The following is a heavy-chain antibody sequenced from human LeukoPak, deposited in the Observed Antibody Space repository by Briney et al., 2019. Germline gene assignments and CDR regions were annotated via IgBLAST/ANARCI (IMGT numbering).Heavy chain of an antibody. D-gene: IGHD4-17*01. V-gene: IGHV3-23*01. J-gene: IGHJ4*02. CDR1: GFTFSSCA. CDR3: AKDYLGYGDYGWDY. Sequence: GGSLRLSCAASGFTFSSCAMSWVRQAPGKGLEWVSAISGSGGSTYYADSVKGRFTISRDNSKNTLYLQMNSLRAEDTAVYYCAKDYLGYGDYGWDYWGQGTLVTVSS. CDR2: ISGSGGST.